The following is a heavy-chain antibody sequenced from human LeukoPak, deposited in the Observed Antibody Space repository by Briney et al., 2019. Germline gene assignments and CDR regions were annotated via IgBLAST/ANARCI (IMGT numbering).Heavy chain of an antibody. J-gene: IGHJ4*02. CDR2: IIPIFGTA. CDR3: AREGNGDYAGEAYYFDY. Sequence: AVTVSCKASGGTFSSYAISGVGQAPGQGVEGMGGIIPIFGTANYAQKFQGRVTITADKSTSTAYMELSSLRSEDTAVYYCAREGNGDYAGEAYYFDYWGQGTLVTVSS. D-gene: IGHD4-17*01. V-gene: IGHV1-69*06. CDR1: GGTFSSYA.